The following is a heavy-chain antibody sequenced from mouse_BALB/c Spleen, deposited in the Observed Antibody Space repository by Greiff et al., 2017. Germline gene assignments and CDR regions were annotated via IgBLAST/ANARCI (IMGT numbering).Heavy chain of an antibody. D-gene: IGHD2-3*01. Sequence: EVKLMESGGGLVKPGGSLKLSCAASGFTFSSYAMSWVRQTPEKRLEWVASISSGGSTYYPDSVKGRFTISRDNARNILYLQMSSLRSEDTAMYYCAREDDGYSFAYWGQGTLVTVSA. CDR2: ISSGGST. J-gene: IGHJ3*01. CDR1: GFTFSSYA. V-gene: IGHV5-6-5*01. CDR3: AREDDGYSFAY.